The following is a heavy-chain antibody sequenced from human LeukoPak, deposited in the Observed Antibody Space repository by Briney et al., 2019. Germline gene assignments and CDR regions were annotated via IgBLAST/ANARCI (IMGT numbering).Heavy chain of an antibody. Sequence: ETLSLTCAVYGGSFSGYYWSWIRQPPGKGLVWVSRINSDGSSTSYADSVKGRFTISRDNAKNTLYLQMNSLRAEDTAVYYCARGAVATWKYYFDYWGQGTLVTVSS. CDR2: INSDGSST. CDR3: ARGAVATWKYYFDY. V-gene: IGHV3-74*01. CDR1: GGSFSGYY. J-gene: IGHJ4*02. D-gene: IGHD6-19*01.